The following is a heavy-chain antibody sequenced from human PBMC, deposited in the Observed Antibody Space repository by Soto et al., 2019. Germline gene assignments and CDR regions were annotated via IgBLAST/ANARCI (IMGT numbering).Heavy chain of an antibody. J-gene: IGHJ6*02. CDR3: ARHDWARFYGMDV. D-gene: IGHD2-21*01. Sequence: SGTLSLTCSVSGSSIITSYYWGWIRQSPGKGLEWIGSAYYSGSTYYNPSLKSRVTIFVDTSKSQFSLMLDSVTAADTAVYYCARHDWARFYGMDVWGQGTTVTVSS. CDR2: AYYSGST. V-gene: IGHV4-39*01. CDR1: GSSIITSYY.